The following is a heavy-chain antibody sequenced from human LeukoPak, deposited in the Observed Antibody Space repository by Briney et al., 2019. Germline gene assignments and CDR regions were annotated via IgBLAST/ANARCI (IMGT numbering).Heavy chain of an antibody. CDR1: GVSVSSDSYY. J-gene: IGHJ3*01. CDR2: VYYSGRT. V-gene: IGHV4-61*01. Sequence: SETLSLTCTVSGVSVSSDSYYWNWIRKSPGKGLEWIGFVYYSGRTKYNSSLESRVAMSIDKSKNQVSLDLRSVTAADTAMYFCVREVSTSYYDTSGYYRQTETFDVWSQGTMITVSS. D-gene: IGHD3-22*01. CDR3: VREVSTSYYDTSGYYRQTETFDV.